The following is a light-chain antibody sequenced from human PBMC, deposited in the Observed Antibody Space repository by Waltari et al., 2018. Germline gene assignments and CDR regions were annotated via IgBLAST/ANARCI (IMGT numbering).Light chain of an antibody. CDR1: SSNIGNNP. J-gene: IGLJ3*02. CDR3: STWDDGLNAVV. Sequence: QSVLTQPPSTSGTPGQRVTISCSGGSSNIGNNPVSWYQQLPGAAPKLLISSTDQRPSGVPDRFSCSKSGTSGSLAISGLHSDDEADYFCSTWDDGLNAVVFGGGTKLSVL. V-gene: IGLV1-44*01. CDR2: STD.